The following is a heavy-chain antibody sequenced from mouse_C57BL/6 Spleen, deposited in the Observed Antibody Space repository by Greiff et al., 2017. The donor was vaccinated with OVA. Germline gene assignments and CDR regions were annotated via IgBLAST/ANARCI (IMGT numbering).Heavy chain of an antibody. Sequence: EVQLVESGPGLVKPSQSLSLTCSVTGYSITSGYYWNWIRQFPGNKLEWMGYISYDGSNKYNPSLKNRISITRDTSKNQFFLKLNSVTTEDTATYYCARDLGYYGSMDYWGQGTTLTVSS. CDR1: GYSITSGYY. CDR3: ARDLGYYGSMDY. J-gene: IGHJ2*01. CDR2: ISYDGSN. D-gene: IGHD1-1*01. V-gene: IGHV3-6*01.